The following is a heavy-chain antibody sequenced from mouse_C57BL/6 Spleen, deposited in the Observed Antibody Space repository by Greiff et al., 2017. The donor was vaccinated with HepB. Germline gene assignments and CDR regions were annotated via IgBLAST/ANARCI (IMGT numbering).Heavy chain of an antibody. CDR2: INPSTGGT. V-gene: IGHV1-43*01. J-gene: IGHJ3*01. CDR1: GYSFTGYY. D-gene: IGHD2-5*01. Sequence: EVQLQQSGPELVKPGASVKISCKASGYSFTGYYMHWVKQSSEKSLEWIGEINPSTGGTSYNQKFKGKATLTVDKSSSTAYMQLKSLTSEDSAVYSCARIPYSNYLFAYWGQGTLVTVSA. CDR3: ARIPYSNYLFAY.